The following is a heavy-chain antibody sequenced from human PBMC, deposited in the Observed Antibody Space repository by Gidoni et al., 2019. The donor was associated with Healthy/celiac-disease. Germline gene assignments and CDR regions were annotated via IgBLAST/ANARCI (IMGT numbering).Heavy chain of an antibody. D-gene: IGHD2-15*01. CDR1: GFPFRSYA. J-gene: IGHJ1*01. CDR2: ISGSGVST. CDR3: AKVNVLYCSGGSCYSDFQH. Sequence: EVQRLESGGGLVQPGGSWRLSCAASGFPFRSYAISWVRQAPGTGLEGVSAISGSGVSTYYADSVKGRFTISRDNSKNTLYLQMYSLRAEDTALYYCAKVNVLYCSGGSCYSDFQHWGQGTLVTVSS. V-gene: IGHV3-23*01.